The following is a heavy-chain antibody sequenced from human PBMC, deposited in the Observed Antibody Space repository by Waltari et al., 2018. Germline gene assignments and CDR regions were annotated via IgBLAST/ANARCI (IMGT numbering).Heavy chain of an antibody. Sequence: EVQLVESGGGLVQPGGSLRLSCAASGFTVSSHYMSWFRQAPGKGLEWVSVIYSGGSTYYADSVKGRFTISRDNSKNTLYLQMNSLRAEDTAVYYCAMGDTELYYFDYWGQGTLVTVSS. J-gene: IGHJ4*02. CDR1: GFTVSSHY. CDR2: IYSGGST. CDR3: AMGDTELYYFDY. V-gene: IGHV3-66*02. D-gene: IGHD1-7*01.